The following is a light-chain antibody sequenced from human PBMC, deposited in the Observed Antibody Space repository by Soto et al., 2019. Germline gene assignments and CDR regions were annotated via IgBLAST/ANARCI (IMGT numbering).Light chain of an antibody. CDR3: QQYGGVPYT. V-gene: IGKV3D-15*01. CDR2: DAS. Sequence: EIVMTQSPATLSVSPGERATLSCRASQSVRTYLAWYQVKPGQAPRLLIYDASRRASGVPARVSGSGSGTDFTLTISSLEPEDFAVYYCQQYGGVPYTFGQGTKVDIK. CDR1: QSVRTY. J-gene: IGKJ2*01.